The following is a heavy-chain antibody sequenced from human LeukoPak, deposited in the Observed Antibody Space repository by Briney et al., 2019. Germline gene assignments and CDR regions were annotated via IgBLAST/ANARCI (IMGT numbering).Heavy chain of an antibody. CDR2: INPNSGNT. CDR1: GYTFTSYD. Sequence: GASVKVSCKASGYTFTSYDINWVRQAPGQGLEWMGWINPNSGNTDYAQKFQGRVTMTRNTSINTAYLEVSSLRSEDTAVYYCARGYVGATEYWFDPWGQGTLVTVSS. J-gene: IGHJ5*02. CDR3: ARGYVGATEYWFDP. V-gene: IGHV1-8*01. D-gene: IGHD1-26*01.